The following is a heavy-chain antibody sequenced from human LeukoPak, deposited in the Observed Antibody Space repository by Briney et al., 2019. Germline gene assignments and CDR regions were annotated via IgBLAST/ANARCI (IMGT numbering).Heavy chain of an antibody. CDR3: ARDHGDFVGVRVGFDS. J-gene: IGHJ4*02. D-gene: IGHD4-17*01. V-gene: IGHV1-18*01. Sequence: GASVKVSCKASGYTFTNYAISWVRQAPGQGHEWVARISGYNGNTDYAQKVKDRLTVTADTSTAYLEMRGLTSDDTAVYYCARDHGDFVGVRVGFDSRGQGTLVTVSS. CDR2: ISGYNGNT. CDR1: GYTFTNYA.